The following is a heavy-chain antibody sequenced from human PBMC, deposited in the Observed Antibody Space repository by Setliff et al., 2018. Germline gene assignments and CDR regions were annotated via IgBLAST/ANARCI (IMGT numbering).Heavy chain of an antibody. CDR1: GGSISSTTHY. V-gene: IGHV4-39*07. J-gene: IGHJ5*02. D-gene: IGHD6-19*01. CDR2: VSYSGGT. CDR3: ARDTSSDWAAWFDP. Sequence: SETLSLTCNVSGGSISSTTHYWAWIRQPPGKGLEWIGSVSYSGGTYYNPSFKSRVTMSVDTSKNQFSLKLTSVTAADTAMYYCARDTSSDWAAWFDPWSQGILVTVSS.